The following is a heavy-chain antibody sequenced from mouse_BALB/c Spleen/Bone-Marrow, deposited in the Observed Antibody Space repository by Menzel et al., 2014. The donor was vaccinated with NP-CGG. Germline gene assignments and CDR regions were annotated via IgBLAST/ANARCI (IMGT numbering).Heavy chain of an antibody. Sequence: EVKLQESGTVLARPGASVKMSCKASGYSFTNYWLHWVKQRPGQGLEWIGAIYPGNSDTSYNQKSKGKAKLTAVTSASTGYMELSSLTNEDSAVYYCTRFGSSYDWYFDVWGAGTPVTVSS. V-gene: IGHV1-5*01. CDR1: GYSFTNYW. CDR3: TRFGSSYDWYFDV. J-gene: IGHJ1*01. CDR2: IYPGNSDT. D-gene: IGHD1-1*01.